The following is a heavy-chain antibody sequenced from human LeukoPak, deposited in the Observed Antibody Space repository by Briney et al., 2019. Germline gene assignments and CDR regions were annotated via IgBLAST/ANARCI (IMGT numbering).Heavy chain of an antibody. CDR1: GFTFSTYW. CDR2: IGPDGSGK. D-gene: IGHD3-10*01. V-gene: IGHV3-7*01. Sequence: GGSLRLSCAASGFTFSTYWMSWIRQAPGKGLEWVAHIGPDGSGKYYVDSVKGRFTISRDNAKNSLRLQMNSLRDEDSAVYYCVSWETGVTIPENSWGQGTLVIVSS. J-gene: IGHJ4*02. CDR3: VSWETGVTIPENS.